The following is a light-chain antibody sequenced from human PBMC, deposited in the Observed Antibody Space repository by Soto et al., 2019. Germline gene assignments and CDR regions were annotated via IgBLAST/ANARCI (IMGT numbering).Light chain of an antibody. CDR1: QRISRY. CDR3: QYYRGLSS. Sequence: DIQMTQSPSTLSASVGDRVTITCRASQRISRYLAWYQQKPGEAPKLLIYDASSLQSGVPSRFSGSGSGTEFSLSITGLKPDDFATYYCQYYRGLSSFGPGTKVDIK. J-gene: IGKJ3*01. CDR2: DAS. V-gene: IGKV1-5*01.